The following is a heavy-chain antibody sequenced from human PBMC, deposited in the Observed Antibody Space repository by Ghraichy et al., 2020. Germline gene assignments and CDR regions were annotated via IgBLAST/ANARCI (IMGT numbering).Heavy chain of an antibody. CDR3: ARDVKDITSSGGIDY. D-gene: IGHD2-15*01. J-gene: IGHJ4*02. CDR2: ISYYNGYT. CDR1: GYTFTSYG. Sequence: ASVKVSCKASGYTFTSYGISWVRQAPGQGLEWMGWISYYNGYTKNAQNLKGRVTMTTDTSTSTAYMELRSLRSDDTAVYYCARDVKDITSSGGIDYWGQGTLVTVSS. V-gene: IGHV1-18*01.